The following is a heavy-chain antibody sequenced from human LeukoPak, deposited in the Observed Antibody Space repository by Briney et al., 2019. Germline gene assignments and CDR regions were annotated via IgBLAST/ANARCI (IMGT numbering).Heavy chain of an antibody. CDR3: ARGSSSGWYRGTYYFDY. J-gene: IGHJ4*02. D-gene: IGHD6-19*01. V-gene: IGHV4-34*01. CDR2: INHSGST. Sequence: KPSETLSLTCAVYGGSFSGYYWSWIRQPPGKGLEWIGEINHSGSTNYNPSLKSRVTISVDTSKNQFSLKLSSVTAADTAVYCCARGSSSGWYRGTYYFDYWGQGTLVTVSS. CDR1: GGSFSGYY.